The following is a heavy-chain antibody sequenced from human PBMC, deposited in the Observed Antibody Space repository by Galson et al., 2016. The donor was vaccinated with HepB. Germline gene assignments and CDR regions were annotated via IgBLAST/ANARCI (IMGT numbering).Heavy chain of an antibody. V-gene: IGHV1-58*01. CDR2: IVVGSGNT. D-gene: IGHD6-19*01. Sequence: SVKVSCKASGFTISRTSVQWVRQARGQSLEWIGWIVVGSGNTDYAQKFQERVSITRDMSTSTAYMELSSLRSDDTAVYYCAVSGRGYYGMDVGGQGTTVTVSS. CDR1: GFTISRTS. J-gene: IGHJ6*02. CDR3: AVSGRGYYGMDV.